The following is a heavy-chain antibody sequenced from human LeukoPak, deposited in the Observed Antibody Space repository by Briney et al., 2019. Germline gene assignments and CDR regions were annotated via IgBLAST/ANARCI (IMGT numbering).Heavy chain of an antibody. J-gene: IGHJ3*02. CDR1: GFTFSSYG. Sequence: GGSLRLSCAASGFTFSSYGMHWVRQAPGKGLEWVAFIRYDGSNKYYADSVKGRFTISRDNSKNTLYLQMNSLRAEDTAVYYCAKDMRYCSSTSCYPSDAFDIWGQGTMVTVSS. CDR2: IRYDGSNK. CDR3: AKDMRYCSSTSCYPSDAFDI. D-gene: IGHD2-2*01. V-gene: IGHV3-30*02.